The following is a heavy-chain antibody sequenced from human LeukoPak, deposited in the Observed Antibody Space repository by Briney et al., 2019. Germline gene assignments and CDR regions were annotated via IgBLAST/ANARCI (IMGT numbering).Heavy chain of an antibody. CDR2: INPSGGST. V-gene: IGHV1-46*01. D-gene: IGHD3-16*02. Sequence: ASVKVSCKASGYTFTSYYMHWVRQAPGQGLEWMGIINPSGGSTSYAQKFQGRVTITADESTSTAYMELSSLRSEDTAVYYCAREPFSIDTFGGVIVPNFDYWGQGTLVTVSS. CDR1: GYTFTSYY. CDR3: AREPFSIDTFGGVIVPNFDY. J-gene: IGHJ4*02.